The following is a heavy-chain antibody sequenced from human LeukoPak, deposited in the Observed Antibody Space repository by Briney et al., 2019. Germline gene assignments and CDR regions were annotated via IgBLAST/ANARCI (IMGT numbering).Heavy chain of an antibody. CDR1: GFTFSTYA. CDR2: XXXXGGTT. Sequence: AGGSLRLSCAASGFTFSTYAMSWVRQAPGEGLEXXXXXXXXGGTTYYADSVKGRFTISRDNSKNTLYLQMNSLRGEDTAVYYCAKHRMVRGVITDYYFDYWGQGALVTVSS. D-gene: IGHD3-10*01. J-gene: IGHJ4*02. CDR3: AKHRMVRGVITDYYFDY. V-gene: IGHV3-23*01.